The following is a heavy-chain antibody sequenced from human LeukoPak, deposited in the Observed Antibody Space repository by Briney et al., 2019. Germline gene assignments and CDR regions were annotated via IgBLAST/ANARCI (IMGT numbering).Heavy chain of an antibody. CDR2: IRSKSYGGTT. Sequence: PGRSLRLSCTASGFTFGDYAMAWVRQAPGKGLEWVGFIRSKSYGGTTEYAASVKGRFTISRDGSKSIAYLQMNSLKTEDTAVYYCSRGPYCSSGSCYPDPDAFDIWGQGTVVTFSS. J-gene: IGHJ3*02. D-gene: IGHD2-15*01. CDR3: SRGPYCSSGSCYPDPDAFDI. CDR1: GFTFGDYA. V-gene: IGHV3-49*04.